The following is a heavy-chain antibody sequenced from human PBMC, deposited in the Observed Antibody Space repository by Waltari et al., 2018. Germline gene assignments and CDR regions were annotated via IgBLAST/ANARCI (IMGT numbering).Heavy chain of an antibody. CDR1: GAIRSPTFP. CDR2: ISYNGAT. V-gene: IGHV4-39*01. D-gene: IGHD1-1*01. Sequence: QLQLEESGPGLVKPSETLSLTCTVSGAIRSPTFPCAWTRQSPGKGLEWITSISYNGATYHNPSLKSRVTVSADSSEDQLFLKLSSVTPTDTAVYFCARQRTHTGFYGKLPVSYFDVWGRGTLVAVSS. CDR3: ARQRTHTGFYGKLPVSYFDV. J-gene: IGHJ4*02.